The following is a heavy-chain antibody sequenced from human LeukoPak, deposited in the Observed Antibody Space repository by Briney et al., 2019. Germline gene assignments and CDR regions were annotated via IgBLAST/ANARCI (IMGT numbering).Heavy chain of an antibody. V-gene: IGHV2-70*12. CDR3: ARSKIEGQVDY. CDR1: GFSLTTSGVG. Sequence: SGPTLVKPTQTLTLTCTFSGFSLTTSGVGVGWIRQPPGKALEWLARIDWDDDKYYTTSLKTRLTISKDTSKNQVVLTMTNMDPVDTATYYCARSKIEGQVDYWGQGTLVTVSS. J-gene: IGHJ4*02. CDR2: IDWDDDK. D-gene: IGHD1-26*01.